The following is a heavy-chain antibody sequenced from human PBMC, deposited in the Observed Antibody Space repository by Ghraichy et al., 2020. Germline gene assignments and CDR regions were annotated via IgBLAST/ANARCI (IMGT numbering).Heavy chain of an antibody. Sequence: GGSLRLSCAASGFTVSSNYMSWVRQAPGKGLEWVSVIYSGGSTYYADSVKGRFTISRDNSKNTLYLQMNSLRAEDTAVYYCARDSGYDEGGYYFDYWGQGTLVTVSS. CDR2: IYSGGST. CDR3: ARDSGYDEGGYYFDY. CDR1: GFTVSSNY. J-gene: IGHJ4*02. V-gene: IGHV3-53*01. D-gene: IGHD5-12*01.